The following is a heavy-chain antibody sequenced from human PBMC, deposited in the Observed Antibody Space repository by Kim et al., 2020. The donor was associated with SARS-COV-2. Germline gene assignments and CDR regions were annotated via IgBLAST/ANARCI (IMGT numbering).Heavy chain of an antibody. CDR1: GGSFSGYY. CDR2: INHSGST. V-gene: IGHV4-34*01. J-gene: IGHJ6*01. D-gene: IGHD5-12*01. Sequence: SETLSLTCAVYGGSFSGYYWSWIRQPPGKGLEWIGEINHSGSTNYNPSLKSRVTISVDTSKNQFSLKLSSVTAADTAVYYCARGMSWLPGRYYYYGMDV. CDR3: ARGMSWLPGRYYYYGMDV.